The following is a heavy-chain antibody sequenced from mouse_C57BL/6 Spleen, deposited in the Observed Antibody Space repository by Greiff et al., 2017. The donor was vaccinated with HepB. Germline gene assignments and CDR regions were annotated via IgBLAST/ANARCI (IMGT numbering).Heavy chain of an antibody. CDR2: ISSGSSTI. Sequence: EVQVVESGGGLVKPGGSLKLSCAASGFTFSDYGMHWVRQAPEKGLEWVAYISSGSSTIYYADTVKGRFTISRDNAKNTLFLQMTSLRSEDTAMYYCARKRGLPPYYAMDYWGQGTSVTVSS. CDR1: GFTFSDYG. V-gene: IGHV5-17*01. CDR3: ARKRGLPPYYAMDY. D-gene: IGHD2-4*01. J-gene: IGHJ4*01.